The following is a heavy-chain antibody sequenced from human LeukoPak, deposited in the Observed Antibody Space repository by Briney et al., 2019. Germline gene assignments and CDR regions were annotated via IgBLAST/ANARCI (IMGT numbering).Heavy chain of an antibody. Sequence: SETLSLTCIVSGGSISSYYWGWIRQPPGKGLEWIGSIYYSGSTYYNPSLKSRVTISVDTSKNQFSLKLSSVTAADTAVYYCARRLMVYATVGCLDYWGQGTLVTVSS. V-gene: IGHV4-39*01. CDR2: IYYSGST. CDR1: GGSISSYY. J-gene: IGHJ4*02. D-gene: IGHD2-8*01. CDR3: ARRLMVYATVGCLDY.